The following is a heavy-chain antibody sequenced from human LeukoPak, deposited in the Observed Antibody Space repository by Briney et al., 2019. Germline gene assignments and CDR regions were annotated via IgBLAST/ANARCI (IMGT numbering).Heavy chain of an antibody. CDR1: GFTFNSYA. CDR2: ISGSGGST. D-gene: IGHD6-13*01. J-gene: IGHJ6*03. CDR3: AKGSSWYGDYYYYYYMDV. Sequence: GGSLRLSRAASGFTFNSYAMSWVRQAPGKGLEWVSAISGSGGSTYYADSVKGRFTISRDNSKNTLYLQMNSLRAEDTAVYYCAKGSSWYGDYYYYYYMDVWGKGTTVTVSS. V-gene: IGHV3-23*01.